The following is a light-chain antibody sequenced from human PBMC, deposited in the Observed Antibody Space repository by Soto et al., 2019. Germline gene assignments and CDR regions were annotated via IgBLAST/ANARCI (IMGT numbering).Light chain of an antibody. Sequence: QTVVTQEPSLTVSPGRTVTLTCASSTGPVTSDYYPNWFQQKPGQAPRALIYGTSNRHSWTPARFSGSLLGGKAALTLSGVQSEDEAEYYCLLFYGGAHRVFGGGTQLTVL. J-gene: IGLJ3*02. CDR2: GTS. CDR1: TGPVTSDYY. V-gene: IGLV7-43*01. CDR3: LLFYGGAHRV.